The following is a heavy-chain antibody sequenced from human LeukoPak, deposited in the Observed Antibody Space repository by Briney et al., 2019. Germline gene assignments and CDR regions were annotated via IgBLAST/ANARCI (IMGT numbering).Heavy chain of an antibody. CDR2: ISYDGSNK. J-gene: IGHJ5*02. Sequence: PGGSLRLSCAASGFTFSSYAMHWVRQAPGKGLEWVAVISYDGSNKYYADSVKGRFTISRDNSKNTLYLQMNSLRAEDTAVYYCARGNGAYSGYDGPSYNWFDPWGQGTLVTVSS. V-gene: IGHV3-30-3*01. D-gene: IGHD5-12*01. CDR1: GFTFSSYA. CDR3: ARGNGAYSGYDGPSYNWFDP.